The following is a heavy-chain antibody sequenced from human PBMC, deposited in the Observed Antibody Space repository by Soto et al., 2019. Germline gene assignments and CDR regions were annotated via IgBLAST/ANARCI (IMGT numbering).Heavy chain of an antibody. J-gene: IGHJ3*02. D-gene: IGHD5-12*01. CDR1: GGSISSSSYY. Sequence: PSETLSLTCTVSGGSISSSSYYWGWIRQPPGKGLEWIGSIYYSGSTYYNPSLKSRVTISVDTSKNQFSLKLSSVTAADTAVYYCAAPSGRSDFGWLRYAFDIWGQGTMVTVSS. V-gene: IGHV4-39*01. CDR3: AAPSGRSDFGWLRYAFDI. CDR2: IYYSGST.